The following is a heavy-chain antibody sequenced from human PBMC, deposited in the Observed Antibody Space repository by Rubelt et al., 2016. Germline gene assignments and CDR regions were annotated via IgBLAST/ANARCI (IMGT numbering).Heavy chain of an antibody. J-gene: IGHJ4*02. V-gene: IGHV3-66*01. CDR2: IYSGGST. D-gene: IGHD3-3*01. CDR1: GFTVSSNY. CDR3: ASVFQLRSLEWPDY. Sequence: RLSCAASGFTVSSNYMSWVRQAPGKGLEWVSVIYSGGSTYYADSVKGRFTISRDNSKNTLYLQMNSLRAEDTAVYYCASVFQLRSLEWPDYWGQGTLVTVSS.